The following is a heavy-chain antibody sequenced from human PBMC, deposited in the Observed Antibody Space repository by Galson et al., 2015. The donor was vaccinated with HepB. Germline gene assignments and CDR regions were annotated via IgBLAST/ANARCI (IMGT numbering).Heavy chain of an antibody. V-gene: IGHV1-69*13. CDR2: IIPIFGTA. J-gene: IGHJ5*02. CDR3: ARASGGYYDSSGYYTGPRPWFDP. Sequence: SVKVSCKASGGTFSSYAISWVRQAPGQGLEWMGGIIPIFGTANYAQKFQGRVTITADESTSTAYMELSSLRSEDTAVYYCARASGGYYDSSGYYTGPRPWFDPWGQGTLVTVSS. D-gene: IGHD3-22*01. CDR1: GGTFSSYA.